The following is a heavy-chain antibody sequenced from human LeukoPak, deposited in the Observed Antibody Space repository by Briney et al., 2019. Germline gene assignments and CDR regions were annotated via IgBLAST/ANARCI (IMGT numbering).Heavy chain of an antibody. D-gene: IGHD1-1*01. Sequence: ASVKVSCKASGYTFTGYYMHWVRQAPGQGLEWMGRINPNSGGTNYAQKFQGRVTMTRDTSISTAYMELSRLRSDDTAVYYCAREARPNGYNWFDPWGQGTLVTVSS. CDR2: INPNSGGT. J-gene: IGHJ5*02. V-gene: IGHV1-2*06. CDR1: GYTFTGYY. CDR3: AREARPNGYNWFDP.